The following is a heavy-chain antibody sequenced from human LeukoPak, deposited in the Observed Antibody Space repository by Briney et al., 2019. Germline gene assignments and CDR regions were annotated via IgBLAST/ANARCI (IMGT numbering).Heavy chain of an antibody. CDR1: GGSFSGYY. D-gene: IGHD6-19*01. CDR2: INHSGST. J-gene: IGHJ4*02. Sequence: PSETLSLTCAVYGGSFSGYYWSWIRQPPGKGLEWIGEINHSGSTNYNPSLKSRVTISVDTSKNQFSLKLSSVTAADTAVYYCARGLSSGWYGPRWGQGTLVTVSS. V-gene: IGHV4-34*01. CDR3: ARGLSSGWYGPR.